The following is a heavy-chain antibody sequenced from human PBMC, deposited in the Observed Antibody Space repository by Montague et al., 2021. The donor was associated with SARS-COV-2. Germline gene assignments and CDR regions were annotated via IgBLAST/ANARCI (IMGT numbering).Heavy chain of an antibody. CDR2: ISYTGST. D-gene: IGHD4-11*01. V-gene: IGHV4-39*07. CDR3: ARSGDPRTTVTYLY. Sequence: SETLSLTCTVSGGSISSGDYYWSWIRQPPGKGLEWIGSISYTGSTYHNPSLKSRVTMSVDTSKNQFSLKLNSVTAADTAVYYCARSGDPRTTVTYLYWGQGTLVTVPS. CDR1: GGSISSGDYY. J-gene: IGHJ4*02.